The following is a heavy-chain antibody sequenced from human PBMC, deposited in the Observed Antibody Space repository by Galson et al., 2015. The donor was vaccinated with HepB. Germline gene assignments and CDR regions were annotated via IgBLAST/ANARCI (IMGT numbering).Heavy chain of an antibody. J-gene: IGHJ3*02. CDR2: VIPIFGTA. D-gene: IGHD6-19*01. CDR1: GGTFSSYA. CDR3: ARGLGYSSGWSRAFDI. V-gene: IGHV1-69*06. Sequence: SVKVSCKASGGTFSSYAISWVRQAPGQGLEWMGGVIPIFGTANYAQKFQGRVTITADKSTRTAYMELSSLRSEDTAVYYCARGLGYSSGWSRAFDIWGQGTMVTVSS.